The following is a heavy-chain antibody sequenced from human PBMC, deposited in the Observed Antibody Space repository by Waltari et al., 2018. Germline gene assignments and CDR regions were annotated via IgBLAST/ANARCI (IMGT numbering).Heavy chain of an antibody. CDR1: RFTFSNYW. J-gene: IGHJ3*02. Sequence: EVLLVESGGGLVQTGGSLRLSCAASRFTFSNYWMNWVRQATGKGLEWVANINQDGSEEYYVDSVKGRFTISRDNAKNSLYLEMKTLRAEDTAIYYCARTGARWLQFAAFDIWGQGTMVTVSS. V-gene: IGHV3-7*01. CDR3: ARTGARWLQFAAFDI. CDR2: INQDGSEE. D-gene: IGHD5-12*01.